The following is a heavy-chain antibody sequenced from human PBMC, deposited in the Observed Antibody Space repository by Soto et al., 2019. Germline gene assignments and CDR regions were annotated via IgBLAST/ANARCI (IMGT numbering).Heavy chain of an antibody. CDR3: ARELRKVRGVIDY. CDR2: ISSSSSYI. Sequence: PGGSLRLSCAASGFTFSSYSMNWVRQAPGKGLEWVSSISSSSSYIYYADSVKGRFTISRDNAKNSLYLQMNSLRAEDTAVYYCARELRKVRGVIDYWGQGTLVTVSS. J-gene: IGHJ4*02. D-gene: IGHD3-10*01. CDR1: GFTFSSYS. V-gene: IGHV3-21*01.